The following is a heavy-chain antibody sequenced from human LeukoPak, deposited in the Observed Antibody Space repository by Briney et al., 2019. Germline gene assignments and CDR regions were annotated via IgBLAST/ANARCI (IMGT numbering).Heavy chain of an antibody. CDR3: AKWGYISGYYYDF. CDR1: GFSFSSHW. CDR2: IRPDGSAQ. V-gene: IGHV3-7*03. Sequence: GGSLRLSCAASGFSFSSHWMSWVRRAPGKGLEWVANIRPDGSAQYYVDSVEGRFTISRDNAKNSLFLHMNSLRAEDTALYYCAKWGYISGYYYDFWGQGTLVTVSS. D-gene: IGHD6-19*01. J-gene: IGHJ4*02.